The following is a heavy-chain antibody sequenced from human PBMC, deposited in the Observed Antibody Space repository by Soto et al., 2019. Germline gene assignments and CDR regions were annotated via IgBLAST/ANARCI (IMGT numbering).Heavy chain of an antibody. CDR1: GGSISSSNW. CDR2: IYHSGST. J-gene: IGHJ4*02. D-gene: IGHD6-19*01. Sequence: SETLSLTCAVSGGSISSSNWWSWVRQPPGKGLEWIGEIYHSGSTNYNPSLKSRVTISVDKSKNQFSLKLSSVTAADTAAYCCARGYSSGWYYFDYWGQGTLVTVSS. CDR3: ARGYSSGWYYFDY. V-gene: IGHV4-4*01.